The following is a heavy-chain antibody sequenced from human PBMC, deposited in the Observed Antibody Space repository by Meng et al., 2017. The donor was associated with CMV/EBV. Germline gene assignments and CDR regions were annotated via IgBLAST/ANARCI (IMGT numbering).Heavy chain of an antibody. CDR1: GGSISSYY. V-gene: IGHV4-59*01. D-gene: IGHD6-13*01. Sequence: GSLRLSCTVSGGSISSYYWSWFRQPPGKGLEWIGYIYYSGSTNYNPSLKSRVTISVDTSKNQFSLKLSFVTAADTAVYYCARDLRVDSSSYYYFDYWGQGTLVTVSS. J-gene: IGHJ4*02. CDR3: ARDLRVDSSSYYYFDY. CDR2: IYYSGST.